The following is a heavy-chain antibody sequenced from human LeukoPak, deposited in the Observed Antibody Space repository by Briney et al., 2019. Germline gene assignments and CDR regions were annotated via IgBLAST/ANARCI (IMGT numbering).Heavy chain of an antibody. V-gene: IGHV4-39*07. CDR3: ARVAAMVLKRSYYMDV. CDR2: IYYSGST. J-gene: IGHJ6*03. CDR1: GGYISSSSYY. Sequence: PSETLSLICAVSGGYISSSSYYWGWIRQPPGKGLEWIGSIYYSGSTYYNPSLKSRVTISVDTSKNQFSLKLSSVTAADTAVYYCARVAAMVLKRSYYMDVWGKGTTVTVSS. D-gene: IGHD5-18*01.